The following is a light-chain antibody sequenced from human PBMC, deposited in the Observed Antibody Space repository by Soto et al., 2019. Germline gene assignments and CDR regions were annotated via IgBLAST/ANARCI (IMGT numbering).Light chain of an antibody. CDR3: SSYSISTAYL. Sequence: QSALTQPPSASGSPGQSVTISCTGTSSDVGGYDYVSWYQLHPGKAPKLMVFEVSNRPSGVSYRFSGSKSGNTAPLTISGLQAEDEADYFCSSYSISTAYLFGTGTKVTVL. CDR1: SSDVGGYDY. J-gene: IGLJ1*01. V-gene: IGLV2-14*01. CDR2: EVS.